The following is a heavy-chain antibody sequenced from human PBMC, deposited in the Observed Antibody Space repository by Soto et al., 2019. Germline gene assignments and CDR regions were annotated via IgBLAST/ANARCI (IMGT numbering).Heavy chain of an antibody. CDR1: GYTFTGYY. Sequence: QVQLVQSGAEVKKPGASVEVSCKASGYTFTGYYMHWVRQAPGQGLEWMGWINPNSGGTNYAQKVQGRVTMTRDTSISTAYMEWSRLRSDDTAVYYCARVPVSMVRGVINPYNWFDPWGQGTLVTGSS. CDR2: INPNSGGT. V-gene: IGHV1-2*02. J-gene: IGHJ5*02. D-gene: IGHD3-10*01. CDR3: ARVPVSMVRGVINPYNWFDP.